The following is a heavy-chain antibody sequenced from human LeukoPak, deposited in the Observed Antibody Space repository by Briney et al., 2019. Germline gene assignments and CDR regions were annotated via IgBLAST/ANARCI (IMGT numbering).Heavy chain of an antibody. CDR2: IYAGGSAT. J-gene: IGHJ3*02. CDR1: GFTFSSYA. CDR3: AKRPRDSSGYYLGAFDM. V-gene: IGHV3-23*01. D-gene: IGHD3-22*01. Sequence: PGGSLRLSCEASGFTFSSYAMTWVRQAPGKGLEWVSGIYAGGSATHYADTVKGRFTISRDNSKNTLYLQMNSLRAEDTAVYYCAKRPRDSSGYYLGAFDMWGQGTMVTVSS.